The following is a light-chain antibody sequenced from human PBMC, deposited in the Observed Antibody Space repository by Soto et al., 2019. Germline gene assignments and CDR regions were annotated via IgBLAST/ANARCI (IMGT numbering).Light chain of an antibody. CDR3: QSYDSSLRGSL. CDR1: SSNIGANYH. V-gene: IGLV1-40*01. CDR2: GNN. J-gene: IGLJ2*01. Sequence: QSVLTQPPSVSGAPGQRVTISCTGSSSNIGANYHVHWYQQLPGTAPKLLIYGNNNRPSGVPDRFSGSKSGTSASLAITGLQAEDEADYYCQSYDSSLRGSLFGGGTQLTVL.